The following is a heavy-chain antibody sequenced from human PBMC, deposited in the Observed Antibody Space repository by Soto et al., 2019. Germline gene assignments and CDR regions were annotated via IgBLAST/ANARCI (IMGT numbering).Heavy chain of an antibody. Sequence: AVHEECLGRSPCGWAGHVPGKELLWFGETNHSGRTNSNPSPKSRVTISVDTSKNQFSLKLSSVTAADTAVYYCARVSGYNWNYGRYYYYGMDVWRQGTTVS. D-gene: IGHD1-7*01. J-gene: IGHJ6*02. V-gene: IGHV4-34*01. CDR2: TNHSGRT. CDR3: ARVSGYNWNYGRYYYYGMDV. CDR1: EECLGRSP.